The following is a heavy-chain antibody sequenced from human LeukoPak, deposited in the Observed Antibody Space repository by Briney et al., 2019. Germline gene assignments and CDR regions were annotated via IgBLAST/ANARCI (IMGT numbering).Heavy chain of an antibody. J-gene: IGHJ3*02. V-gene: IGHV3-7*01. CDR2: IKQDGSEK. CDR3: ARDQISRWMGAFDI. CDR1: GFTFSTYW. D-gene: IGHD4-23*01. Sequence: GGSLRLSCAASGFTFSTYWMTWVRQAPGKGLEWVANIKQDGSEKYYADSVKGRFTISRDNAKNSLYLQMNSLRVEDTAVYYCARDQISRWMGAFDIWGQGTMVTVSS.